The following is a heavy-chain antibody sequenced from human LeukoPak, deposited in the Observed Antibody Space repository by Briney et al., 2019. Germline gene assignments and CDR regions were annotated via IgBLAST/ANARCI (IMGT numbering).Heavy chain of an antibody. Sequence: PSQTLSLTCTVSGGSISSGGNYWTWIRQYPGKGLEWIGYIYNSGSTYYNPSLKSRVTISVDTSKNQFSLKLSSVTAADTAVYYCARGHGSGSYIVYWGQGTLVTVSS. D-gene: IGHD3-10*01. V-gene: IGHV4-31*03. CDR2: IYNSGST. CDR1: GGSISSGGNY. CDR3: ARGHGSGSYIVY. J-gene: IGHJ4*02.